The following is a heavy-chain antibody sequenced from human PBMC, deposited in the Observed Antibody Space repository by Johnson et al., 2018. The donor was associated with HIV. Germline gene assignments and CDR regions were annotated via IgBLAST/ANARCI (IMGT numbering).Heavy chain of an antibody. V-gene: IGHV3-66*01. Sequence: PGGSLRLSCAASGFTVSSNYMSWVRQAPGKGLEWVSVIYSGGSTYYADSVKGRFTISRDNSKNTLYLQMNSLRAEDTALYFCARVAVSTAAGGVPLDIWGPGTMVTVSA. D-gene: IGHD2-2*01. CDR1: GFTVSSNY. CDR3: ARVAVSTAAGGVPLDI. J-gene: IGHJ3*02. CDR2: IYSGGST.